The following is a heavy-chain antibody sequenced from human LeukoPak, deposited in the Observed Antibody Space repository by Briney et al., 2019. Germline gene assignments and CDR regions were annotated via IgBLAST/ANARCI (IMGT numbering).Heavy chain of an antibody. CDR2: IGGSGGST. CDR3: AKGRISPDV. Sequence: GGSLRLSCSASGFTFSSYGMSWVRQAPGKGLEWVSGIGGSGGSTYYVDSVRGRFTISRDNSKNTLYLEMNSLRAEDTAAYYCAKGRISPDVWGQGTTVTVSS. J-gene: IGHJ6*02. V-gene: IGHV3-23*01. CDR1: GFTFSSYG.